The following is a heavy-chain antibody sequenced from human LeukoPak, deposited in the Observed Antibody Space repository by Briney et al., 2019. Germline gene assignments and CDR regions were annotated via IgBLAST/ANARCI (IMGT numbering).Heavy chain of an antibody. CDR2: LSGSGGST. CDR1: GSTFSSYA. J-gene: IGHJ2*01. CDR3: AKAAAPGGYWYFDL. D-gene: IGHD6-13*01. V-gene: IGHV3-23*01. Sequence: PGGSLRLSCAASGSTFSSYAMSWVRQAPGKGLEWVSVLSGSGGSTHYADSVQGRFTISRDNSKNTLYLQANSLRAEDTAIYYCAKAAAPGGYWYFDLWGRGTLVTVSS.